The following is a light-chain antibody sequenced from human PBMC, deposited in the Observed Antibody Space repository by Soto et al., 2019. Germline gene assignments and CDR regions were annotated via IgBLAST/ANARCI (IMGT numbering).Light chain of an antibody. CDR3: CSYAGSSMKI. CDR1: SSDVGSYNL. Sequence: QSVLTQPASVSGSPGQSITISCTGTSSDVGSYNLVSWYQQHPGKAPRLMIYEVSERPSGVSHRFYGSKSGNTASLTISVLQAEDEADYYCCSYAGSSMKIFGGGTQLTVL. J-gene: IGLJ2*01. CDR2: EVS. V-gene: IGLV2-23*02.